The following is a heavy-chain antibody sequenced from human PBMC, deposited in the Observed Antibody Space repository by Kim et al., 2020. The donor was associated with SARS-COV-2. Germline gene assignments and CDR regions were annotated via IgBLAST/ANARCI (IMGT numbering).Heavy chain of an antibody. Sequence: GGSLRLSCAASGFTVSSNYMSWVRQAPGKGLEWVSVIYSGGSTYYADSVKGRFTISRDNSKNTLYLQMNSLRAEDTAVYYCAREYDSSGYPFFDYWGQGTLVTVSS. CDR2: IYSGGST. V-gene: IGHV3-66*02. J-gene: IGHJ4*02. CDR1: GFTVSSNY. D-gene: IGHD3-22*01. CDR3: AREYDSSGYPFFDY.